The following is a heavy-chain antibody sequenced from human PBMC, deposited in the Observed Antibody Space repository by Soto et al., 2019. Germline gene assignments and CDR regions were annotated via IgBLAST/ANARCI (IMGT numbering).Heavy chain of an antibody. CDR2: INADGSYR. CDR1: GFTFSHYW. CDR3: ARVFTPALTPGDDFDF. D-gene: IGHD2-15*01. Sequence: EVQLVESGGGLVQPGGSLGLSCEASGFTFSHYWMHWVRQVPGKGLVWVSRINADGSYRSYADFAKGRFTISRDNAKNTVSLQMNRLSAEDPAFYYFARVFTPALTPGDDFDFWGQGTLVTVSS. J-gene: IGHJ4*02. V-gene: IGHV3-74*01.